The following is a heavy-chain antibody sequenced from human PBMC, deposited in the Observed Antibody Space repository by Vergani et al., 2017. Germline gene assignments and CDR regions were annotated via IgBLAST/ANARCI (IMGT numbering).Heavy chain of an antibody. CDR3: AREGAAGATIDY. CDR1: GFTFSSYD. CDR2: IGTAGDT. V-gene: IGHV3-13*01. Sequence: EVQLLESGGGLVQPGGSLRLSCAASGFTFSSYDMHWVRQATGKGLEWVSAIGTAGDTYYPGSVKGRFTISRENAKNSLYLQMNSLRAGDTAVYYCAREGAAGATIDYWGQGTLVTGSS. D-gene: IGHD1-26*01. J-gene: IGHJ4*02.